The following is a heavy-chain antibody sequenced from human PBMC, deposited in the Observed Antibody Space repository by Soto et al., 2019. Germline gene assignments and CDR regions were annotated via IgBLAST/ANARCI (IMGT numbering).Heavy chain of an antibody. J-gene: IGHJ5*02. CDR3: ARDSDYNWFHP. Sequence: SETLSLTCTVSGGSISSYYWSWIRQPPGKGLEWIGYIYYSGSTNYNPSLKSRVTISVDTSKNQFSLKLSSVTAADTAVYYCARDSDYNWFHPWGQGTLVTVS. CDR1: GGSISSYY. D-gene: IGHD2-21*02. V-gene: IGHV4-59*01. CDR2: IYYSGST.